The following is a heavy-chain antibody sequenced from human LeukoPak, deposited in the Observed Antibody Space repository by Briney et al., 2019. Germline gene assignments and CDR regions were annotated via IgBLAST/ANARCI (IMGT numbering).Heavy chain of an antibody. Sequence: SETLSLTCAVYGGSFSGYYWSWIRQPPGKGLEWIGEINHSGSTNYNPSLKSRVTISVDTSKNQFSLKLSSVTAADTAVYYCARARGFVVVPAAPRNYYYYYMDVWGKGTTVTASS. CDR1: GGSFSGYY. CDR2: INHSGST. D-gene: IGHD2-2*01. J-gene: IGHJ6*03. CDR3: ARARGFVVVPAAPRNYYYYYMDV. V-gene: IGHV4-34*01.